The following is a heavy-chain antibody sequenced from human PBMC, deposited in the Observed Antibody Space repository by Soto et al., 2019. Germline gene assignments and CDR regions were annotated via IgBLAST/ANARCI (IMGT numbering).Heavy chain of an antibody. D-gene: IGHD1-7*01. CDR1: GGTFSSYA. Sequence: ASVKVSCKASGGTFSSYAISWVRQAPGQGLEWMGGIIPIFGTANYAQEFQGRVTITADESTSTAYMELSSLRSEDTAVYYCARGPTGTTAEVSYYGMDVWGQGTTVTVSS. CDR2: IIPIFGTA. J-gene: IGHJ6*02. CDR3: ARGPTGTTAEVSYYGMDV. V-gene: IGHV1-69*13.